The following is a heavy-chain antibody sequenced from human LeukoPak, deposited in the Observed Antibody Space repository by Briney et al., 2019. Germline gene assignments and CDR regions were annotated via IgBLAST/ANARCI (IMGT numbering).Heavy chain of an antibody. D-gene: IGHD3-22*01. Sequence: PSQTLSLTCTVSGGSISSGGYYWSWIRQHPGKGLEWIGDIYYSGSTYYNPSLKSRVTISVDTSKNQFSLKLSSVTAADTAVYYCARGGNYYDSSGYPDYWGQGTLVTVSS. CDR2: IYYSGST. CDR3: ARGGNYYDSSGYPDY. V-gene: IGHV4-31*03. J-gene: IGHJ4*02. CDR1: GGSISSGGYY.